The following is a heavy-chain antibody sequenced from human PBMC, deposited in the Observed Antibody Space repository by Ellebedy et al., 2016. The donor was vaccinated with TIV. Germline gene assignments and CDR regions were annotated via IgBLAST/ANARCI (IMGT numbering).Heavy chain of an antibody. V-gene: IGHV4-59*01. Sequence: MPSETLSLTCSVSGGSINNYYLTWIRQPPGQGLEWIWYIHHSGNSHIHPSLKSRVTLSLDKSKNQFSLGLSSVTAEDTATYYCARDLGRYGMDVWGQGTTVTVSS. CDR2: IHHSGNS. CDR3: ARDLGRYGMDV. CDR1: GGSINNYY. J-gene: IGHJ6*02.